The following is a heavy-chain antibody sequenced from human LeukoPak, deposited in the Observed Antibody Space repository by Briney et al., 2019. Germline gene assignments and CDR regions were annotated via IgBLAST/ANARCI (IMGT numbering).Heavy chain of an antibody. CDR1: GGSVSSSNW. V-gene: IGHV4-4*02. J-gene: IGHJ4*02. CDR2: IYHSGST. CDR3: ARERYDSSGYYPFDY. D-gene: IGHD3-22*01. Sequence: PSGTLSLTCAVSGGSVSSSNWWSWVRQPPGKGLEWIGEIYHSGSTNYNPSLKSRVTISVDKSKNQFSLKLSSVTAADTAVYYCARERYDSSGYYPFDYWGQGTLVTVSS.